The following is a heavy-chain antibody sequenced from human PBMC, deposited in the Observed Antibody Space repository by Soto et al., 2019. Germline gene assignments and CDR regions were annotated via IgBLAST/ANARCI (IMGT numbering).Heavy chain of an antibody. CDR3: ARGHRNYHLHYGMDV. CDR2: IWYDGSNK. J-gene: IGHJ6*02. V-gene: IGHV3-33*01. CDR1: GFTFSSYG. D-gene: IGHD4-4*01. Sequence: QVQLVESGGGVVQPGRSLRLSCAASGFTFSSYGMHWVRQAPGKGLEWVAVIWYDGSNKYYADSVKGRFTISRDNSKNTLYLQMNSLRAEDTAVYYCARGHRNYHLHYGMDVWGQGTTVTVSS.